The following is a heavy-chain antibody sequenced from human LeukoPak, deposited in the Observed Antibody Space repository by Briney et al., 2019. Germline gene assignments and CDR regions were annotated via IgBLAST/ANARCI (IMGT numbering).Heavy chain of an antibody. Sequence: SETLSLTCTVSGGSISSGGYYWSWIRQPPGKGLEWIGYIYHSGSTYYNPSLKSRVTISVDRSKNQFSLKLSSVTAADTAVYYCARESEDCSGGSCYSDAFDIWGQGTMVTVSS. CDR3: ARESEDCSGGSCYSDAFDI. CDR2: IYHSGST. CDR1: GGSISSGGYY. D-gene: IGHD2-15*01. J-gene: IGHJ3*02. V-gene: IGHV4-30-2*01.